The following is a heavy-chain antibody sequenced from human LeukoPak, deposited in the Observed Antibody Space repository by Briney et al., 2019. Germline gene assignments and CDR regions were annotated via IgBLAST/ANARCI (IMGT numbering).Heavy chain of an antibody. D-gene: IGHD6-13*01. CDR3: ARHQVSRSWPTGDWFDP. CDR1: GGSFSGYY. J-gene: IGHJ5*02. V-gene: IGHV4-34*01. CDR2: INHSGST. Sequence: SETLSLTCAVYGGSFSGYYWSWIRQPPGEGREWVGEINHSGSTNYNPSLKSRGTISVDTAKNQFSLKLSSVTAADTAVYYCARHQVSRSWPTGDWFDPWGQGTLVTVSS.